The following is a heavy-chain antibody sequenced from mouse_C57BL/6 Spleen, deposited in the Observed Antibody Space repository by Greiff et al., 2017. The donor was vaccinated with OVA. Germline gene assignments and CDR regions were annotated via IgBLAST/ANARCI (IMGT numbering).Heavy chain of an antibody. CDR3: ARAPYYGSSDWYFDG. Sequence: QVQLQQSGAELVRPGASVKLSCKASGYTFTDYYINWVKQRPGQGLEWIARIYPGSGNTYYNEKFKGKATLTAEKSSSTAYMQLSSLTSEDSAFYFCARAPYYGSSDWYFDGWGTGTTVTVSS. CDR2: IYPGSGNT. D-gene: IGHD1-1*01. CDR1: GYTFTDYY. J-gene: IGHJ1*03. V-gene: IGHV1-76*01.